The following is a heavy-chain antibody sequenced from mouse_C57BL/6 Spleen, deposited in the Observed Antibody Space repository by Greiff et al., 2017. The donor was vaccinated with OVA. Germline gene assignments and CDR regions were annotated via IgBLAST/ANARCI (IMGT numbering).Heavy chain of an antibody. CDR3: APYDYDGYFDV. CDR1: GYTFTDYE. V-gene: IGHV1-15*01. D-gene: IGHD2-4*01. J-gene: IGHJ1*03. CDR2: IDPETGGT. Sequence: QVQLQQSGAELVRPGASVTLSCKASGYTFTDYEMHWVKQTPVHGLEWIGAIDPETGGTAYNQKFKGKATLTADKSSSTAYMQLSSLTSEDSAVYYCAPYDYDGYFDVWGTGTTVTVSS.